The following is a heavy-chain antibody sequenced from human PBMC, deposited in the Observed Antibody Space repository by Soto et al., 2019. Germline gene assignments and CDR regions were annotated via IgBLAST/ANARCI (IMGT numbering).Heavy chain of an antibody. D-gene: IGHD3-9*01. V-gene: IGHV4-30-4*01. Sequence: SETLSLTCTVSGGSISSGDYYWSWIRQPPGKGLEWIGYIYYSGSTYYNPSLKSRVTISVDASKNQFSLKLSSVTAADTAVYYCARGYYDILTGSRNWFDPWGQGTLVTVSS. J-gene: IGHJ5*02. CDR1: GGSISSGDYY. CDR3: ARGYYDILTGSRNWFDP. CDR2: IYYSGST.